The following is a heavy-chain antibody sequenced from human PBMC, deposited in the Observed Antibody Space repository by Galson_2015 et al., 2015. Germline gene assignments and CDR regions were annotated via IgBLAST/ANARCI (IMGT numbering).Heavy chain of an antibody. Sequence: TLSLTCTVSGGSISSGGYYWSWIRQHPGKGLEWIGYIYYSGSTYYNPSLKSRVTISVDTSKNQFSLKLSSVTAEDTAVYYCARDRVYYYYMDVWGKGTTVTVSS. V-gene: IGHV4-31*03. CDR3: ARDRVYYYYMDV. J-gene: IGHJ6*03. CDR1: GGSISSGGYY. D-gene: IGHD3-10*01. CDR2: IYYSGST.